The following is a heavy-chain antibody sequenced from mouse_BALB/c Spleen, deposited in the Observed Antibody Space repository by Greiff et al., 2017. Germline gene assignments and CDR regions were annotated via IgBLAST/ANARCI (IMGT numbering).Heavy chain of an antibody. CDR2: INSNGGST. CDR1: GFTFSSYG. Sequence: EVQLQESGGGLVQPGGSLKLSCAASGFTFSSYGMSWVRQTPDKRLELVATINSNGGSTYYPDSVKGRFTISRDNAKNTLYLQMSSLKSEDTAMYYCARAPIYYDFWYFDVWGAGTTVTVSS. J-gene: IGHJ1*01. CDR3: ARAPIYYDFWYFDV. V-gene: IGHV5-6-3*01. D-gene: IGHD2-4*01.